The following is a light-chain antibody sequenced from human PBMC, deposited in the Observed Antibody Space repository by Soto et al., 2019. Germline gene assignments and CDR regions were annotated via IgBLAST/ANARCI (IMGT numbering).Light chain of an antibody. CDR1: TXDVGGYDY. Sequence: QSALTQPPSVSGSPGQSITISCTGTTXDVGGYDYVSWYQQHPGKAPKLILYEVSNRPSGVSNRFSGSKSGNTASLSISGLQAEDEADYYCSSYTNTGTLYVLGTGTKVTVL. V-gene: IGLV2-14*01. CDR2: EVS. CDR3: SSYTNTGTLYV. J-gene: IGLJ1*01.